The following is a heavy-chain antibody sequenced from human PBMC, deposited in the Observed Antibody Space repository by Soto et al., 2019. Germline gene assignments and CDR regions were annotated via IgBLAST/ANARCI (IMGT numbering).Heavy chain of an antibody. J-gene: IGHJ4*02. CDR3: AKVLLLGYYYDSSGYQKFDY. CDR2: ISYDGSNK. V-gene: IGHV3-30*18. CDR1: GFTFSSYG. D-gene: IGHD3-22*01. Sequence: PGGSLRLSCAASGFTFSSYGMHWVRQAPGKGLEWVAVISYDGSNKYYADSVKGRFTISRDNSKNTLYLQMNSLRAEDTAVYYCAKVLLLGYYYDSSGYQKFDYWGQGTLVTVSS.